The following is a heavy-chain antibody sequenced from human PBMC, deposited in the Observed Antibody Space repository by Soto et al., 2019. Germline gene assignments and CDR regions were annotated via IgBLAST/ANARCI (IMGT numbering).Heavy chain of an antibody. D-gene: IGHD6-19*01. V-gene: IGHV4-39*01. CDR1: GGSISSDSYY. CDR3: VRHFSNGSVYHSGLDV. Sequence: TSETLSLTCTVSGGSISSDSYYWGWNRQPPGKGLEWIGSIYYTGSTYYSLSLQSRVTISVDTSKNQFSLKLSSVTAEDTAVYYCVRHFSNGSVYHSGLDVWGQWATLSVS. CDR2: IYYTGST. J-gene: IGHJ6*02.